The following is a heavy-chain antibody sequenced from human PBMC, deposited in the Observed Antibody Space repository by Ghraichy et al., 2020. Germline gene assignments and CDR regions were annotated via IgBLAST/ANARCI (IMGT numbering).Heavy chain of an antibody. J-gene: IGHJ5*02. D-gene: IGHD3-16*01. CDR2: IYYRGAT. CDR1: NGSINDYY. CDR3: ARTNLRYSNGNAYSWFDP. V-gene: IGHV4-59*01. Sequence: ESLNISCTVSNGSINDYYWSWIRQPPGKGLEWIGYIYYRGATKYSPSLKSRVAMSVDTSKSQFSLKLTSVTAADTAVYYCARTNLRYSNGNAYSWFDPWGPGTLVTVSS.